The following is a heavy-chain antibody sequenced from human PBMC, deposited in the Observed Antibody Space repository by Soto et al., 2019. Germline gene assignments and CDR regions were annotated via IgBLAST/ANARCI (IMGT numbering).Heavy chain of an antibody. CDR1: GLTFSSYG. CDR2: ISYDGSNK. CDR3: TTDLSSYGDDAFDI. V-gene: IGHV3-30*03. J-gene: IGHJ3*02. Sequence: GGSLRLSCAASGLTFSSYGMHWVRQAPGKGLEWVAVISYDGSNKYYADSVKGRFAVSRDNAKNTLYLQMNSLKTEDTAVYYCTTDLSSYGDDAFDIWGQGTMVTVSS. D-gene: IGHD4-17*01.